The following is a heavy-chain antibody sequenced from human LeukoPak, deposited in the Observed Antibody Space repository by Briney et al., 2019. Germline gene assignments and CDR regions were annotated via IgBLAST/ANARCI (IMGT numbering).Heavy chain of an antibody. CDR1: GDSVSGYY. D-gene: IGHD1-7*01. J-gene: IGHJ6*02. Sequence: SETLSLTCGVSGDSVSGYYWSWIRQPPGKGLEWIGYIYYSGSTNYNPSLKSRVTISVDTSKNQFSLKLSSVTAADTAVYYCARDNWNYGSSMDVWGQGTTVTVSS. CDR3: ARDNWNYGSSMDV. CDR2: IYYSGST. V-gene: IGHV4-59*02.